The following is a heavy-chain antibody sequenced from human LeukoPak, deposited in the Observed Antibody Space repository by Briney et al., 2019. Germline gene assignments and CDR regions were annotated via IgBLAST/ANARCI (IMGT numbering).Heavy chain of an antibody. V-gene: IGHV1-8*01. Sequence: ASVKVSCKASGYTFTNYDINWVRQATGQGLEWMGWVNPNSGNTGYAQKFQGRVTMTRNTSTSTAYMELTSLRSEDTAVYYCARVNNDFWSGYYSFDYWGQGALVTVSS. J-gene: IGHJ4*02. CDR3: ARVNNDFWSGYYSFDY. CDR2: VNPNSGNT. CDR1: GYTFTNYD. D-gene: IGHD3-3*01.